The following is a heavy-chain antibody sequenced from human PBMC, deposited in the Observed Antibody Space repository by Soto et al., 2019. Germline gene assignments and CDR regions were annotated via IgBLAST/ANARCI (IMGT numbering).Heavy chain of an antibody. CDR2: INPSGDSR. J-gene: IGHJ6*02. CDR3: ARFVYDILTGYSPAYYYYYGMDV. V-gene: IGHV1-46*01. CDR1: GFSFSDYF. Sequence: ASVKVYCKASGFSFSDYFMHWVRQAPGQGLEWMGIINPSGDSRNYAQKFQGRVTITADESTSTAYMELSSLRSEDTAVYYCARFVYDILTGYSPAYYYYYGMDVWGQGTTVTVSS. D-gene: IGHD3-9*01.